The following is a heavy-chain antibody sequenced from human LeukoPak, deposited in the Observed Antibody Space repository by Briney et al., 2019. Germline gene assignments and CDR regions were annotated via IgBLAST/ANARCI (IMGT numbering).Heavy chain of an antibody. Sequence: ASVKVSCKASGYTFTVYYMHWVRQAPGQGLEWMGWINPNNGGTNYAQKFQGRVTMTRDTSISTAYMELSSLTSDDTAVYYCARGRLFNPWGQGTLVTVSS. CDR2: INPNNGGT. D-gene: IGHD5-24*01. V-gene: IGHV1-2*02. CDR1: GYTFTVYY. CDR3: ARGRLFNP. J-gene: IGHJ5*02.